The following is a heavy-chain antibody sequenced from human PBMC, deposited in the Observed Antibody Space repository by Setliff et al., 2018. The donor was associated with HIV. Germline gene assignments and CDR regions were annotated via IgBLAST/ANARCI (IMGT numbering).Heavy chain of an antibody. Sequence: SETLSLTCTVSGGSISSSSYYWGWIRQPPGKGLEWIGTIYYSGSTYYNPSLKSRVTMSVDTSKNQFSLKLRSVTAADTAVYYCARVIYSYYDSTGYSCCFDYWGPGTLVTVSS. CDR2: IYYSGST. D-gene: IGHD3-22*01. CDR3: ARVIYSYYDSTGYSCCFDY. CDR1: GGSISSSSYY. V-gene: IGHV4-39*07. J-gene: IGHJ4*02.